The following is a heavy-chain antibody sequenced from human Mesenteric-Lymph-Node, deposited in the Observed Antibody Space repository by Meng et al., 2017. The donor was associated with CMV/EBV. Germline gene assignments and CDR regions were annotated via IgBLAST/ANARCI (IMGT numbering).Heavy chain of an antibody. CDR3: AKDQVDTVMLQSAFDI. D-gene: IGHD5-18*01. V-gene: IGHV3-9*01. J-gene: IGHJ3*02. CDR1: EYTFRRYA. CDR2: ISWNSGSI. Sequence: SLKISCAASEYTFRRYAMDWVRQAPGKGLEWVSGISWNSGSIGYADSVKGRFTISRDNAKNSLYLQMNSVRADDTALYYCAKDQVDTVMLQSAFDIWGQGTMVTVSS.